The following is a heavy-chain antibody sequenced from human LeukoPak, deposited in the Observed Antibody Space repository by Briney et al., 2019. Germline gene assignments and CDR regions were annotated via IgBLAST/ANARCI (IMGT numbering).Heavy chain of an antibody. CDR2: ISYDGSNK. J-gene: IGHJ3*02. CDR3: AKSTHSSGYDDSFDI. Sequence: GGSLRLSCAASGFTLSDSAIHWVRQAPGKGLEWVAVISYDGSNKYYADSVKGRFTISRDNSKNTLYLQMNSLRAEDTAVYYCAKSTHSSGYDDSFDIWGQGTMVTVSS. D-gene: IGHD3-22*01. CDR1: GFTLSDSA. V-gene: IGHV3-30*18.